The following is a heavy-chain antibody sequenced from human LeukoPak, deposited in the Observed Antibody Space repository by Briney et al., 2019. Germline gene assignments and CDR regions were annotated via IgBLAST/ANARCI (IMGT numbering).Heavy chain of an antibody. Sequence: ASVKVSCKASGYTFTSYGISWVRQAPGQGLEWMGWISAYNGNTNYAQKLQGRVTMTTDTSTSTAYMELRSLRSDDTAVYYCARVPIRYFDWLPPDYWGQGTLVTVSS. J-gene: IGHJ4*02. CDR1: GYTFTSYG. CDR3: ARVPIRYFDWLPPDY. D-gene: IGHD3-9*01. V-gene: IGHV1-18*01. CDR2: ISAYNGNT.